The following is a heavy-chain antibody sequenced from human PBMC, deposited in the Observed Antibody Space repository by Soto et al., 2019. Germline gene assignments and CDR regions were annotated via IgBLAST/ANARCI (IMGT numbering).Heavy chain of an antibody. V-gene: IGHV1-69*04. CDR3: AREGYCSGGSCYPILAY. Sequence: GASVKVSCKASGGTFSSYTISWVRQAPGQGLEWMGRIIPILGIANYAQKFQGRVTITADKSTSTAYMELSSLRSEDTAVYYCAREGYCSGGSCYPILAYWGQGTLVTVSS. CDR2: IIPILGIA. CDR1: GGTFSSYT. D-gene: IGHD2-15*01. J-gene: IGHJ4*02.